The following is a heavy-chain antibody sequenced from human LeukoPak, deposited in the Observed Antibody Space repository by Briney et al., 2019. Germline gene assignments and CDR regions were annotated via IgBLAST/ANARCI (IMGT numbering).Heavy chain of an antibody. J-gene: IGHJ4*02. CDR3: AKAFDILGSGYYAFEH. CDR1: GYTFTGYY. Sequence: ASVRDSCKASGYTFTGYYIHWVRQAPGQGLEWMGWINPNSGGTTYAQNFQGRVTMTRDTSIRAVSMELSSLTSDDTAVYYCAKAFDILGSGYYAFEHWGQGTLVAISS. CDR2: INPNSGGT. D-gene: IGHD3-22*01. V-gene: IGHV1-2*02.